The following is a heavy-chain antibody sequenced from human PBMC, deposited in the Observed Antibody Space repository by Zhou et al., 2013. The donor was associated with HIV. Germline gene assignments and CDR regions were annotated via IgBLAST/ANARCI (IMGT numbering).Heavy chain of an antibody. CDR2: IIPIFGTA. J-gene: IGHJ6*03. CDR3: ARDRGHLELSHYYYYMDV. D-gene: IGHD3-16*02. V-gene: IGHV1-69*05. CDR1: GGTFSSYA. Sequence: QVQLVQSGAEVKKPGSSVKVSCKASGGTFSSYAISWVRQAPGQGLEWMGGIIPIFGTANYAQKFQGRVTITTDESTSTAYMELSSLRSEDTAVYYCARDRGHLELSHYYYYMDVWGKGTTVTVSS.